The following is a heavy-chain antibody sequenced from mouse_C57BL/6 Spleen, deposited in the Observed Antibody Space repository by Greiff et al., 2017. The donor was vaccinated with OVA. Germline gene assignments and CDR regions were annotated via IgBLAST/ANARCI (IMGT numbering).Heavy chain of an antibody. D-gene: IGHD1-1*01. V-gene: IGHV14-4*01. CDR3: TTLYGSSPYWYFDV. Sequence: EVQLVESGAELVRPGASVKLSCTASGFNIKDDYMHWVKQRPEQGLEWIGWIDPENGDTEYASKFQGKATITADTSSNTAYLQLSSLTSEDTAVYYCTTLYGSSPYWYFDVWGTGTTVTVSS. CDR2: IDPENGDT. CDR1: GFNIKDDY. J-gene: IGHJ1*03.